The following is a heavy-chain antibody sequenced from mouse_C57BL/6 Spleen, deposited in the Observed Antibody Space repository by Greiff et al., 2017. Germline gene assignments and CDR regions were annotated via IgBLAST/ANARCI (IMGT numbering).Heavy chain of an antibody. CDR2: IDPENGDT. V-gene: IGHV14-4*01. Sequence: EVKLQESGAELVRPGASVKLSCTASGFNIKDDYMQWVKQRPEQGLEWIGWIDPENGDTEYASKFQGKATITADTSSNKAYLQLSSLTSEDTAVYYCTTGDVEYFDVWGTGTTVTVSS. CDR1: GFNIKDDY. CDR3: TTGDVEYFDV. D-gene: IGHD3-3*01. J-gene: IGHJ1*03.